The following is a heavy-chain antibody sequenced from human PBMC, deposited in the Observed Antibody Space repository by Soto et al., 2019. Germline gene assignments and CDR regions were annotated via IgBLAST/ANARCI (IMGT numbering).Heavy chain of an antibody. Sequence: QVQLVESGGGLVKPGGYLRLSCAASGFTFSDYYMRWIGQAPGKGLEWVSYISSSGSTIYYADSVKRRFTISRDNAKNSLYLQMNSLRAEDTAVYYCARVGSGDDYDDAFDIWGQGTMVTVSS. J-gene: IGHJ3*02. D-gene: IGHD4-17*01. V-gene: IGHV3-11*04. CDR2: ISSSGSTI. CDR3: ARVGSGDDYDDAFDI. CDR1: GFTFSDYY.